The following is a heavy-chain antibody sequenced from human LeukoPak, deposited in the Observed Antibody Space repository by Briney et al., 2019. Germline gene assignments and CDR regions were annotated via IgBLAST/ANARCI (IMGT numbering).Heavy chain of an antibody. D-gene: IGHD5-18*01. CDR2: INWNGGST. CDR3: AKQDTAIGGFAY. J-gene: IGHJ4*02. CDR1: GFTFDDYG. V-gene: IGHV3-20*04. Sequence: GGSLRLSCAASGFTFDDYGMSWVRQAPGKGLEWVSGINWNGGSTGYADSVKGRFTISRDNDKNSLYLQMNSLRAEDTALYYCAKQDTAIGGFAYWGQGTLVIVSS.